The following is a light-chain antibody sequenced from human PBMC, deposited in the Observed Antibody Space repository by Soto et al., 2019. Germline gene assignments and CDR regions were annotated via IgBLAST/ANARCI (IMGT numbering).Light chain of an antibody. Sequence: QSALTQPASVSGSPGQSITISCTGTSSAVGSYGLVSWYQQHPGKAPKLMIYEGSKRPSGVSNRFSGSKSGNTASLTISGLQAEDEADDYCCSYSGSSTLVFGGGTQLTVL. CDR1: SSAVGSYGL. CDR3: CSYSGSSTLV. J-gene: IGLJ2*01. CDR2: EGS. V-gene: IGLV2-23*01.